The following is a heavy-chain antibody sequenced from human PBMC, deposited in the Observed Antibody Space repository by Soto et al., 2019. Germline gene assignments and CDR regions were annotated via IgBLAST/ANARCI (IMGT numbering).Heavy chain of an antibody. D-gene: IGHD2-2*03. CDR2: IYYSGST. J-gene: IGHJ5*02. CDR3: ARGGGHCSIGSCSTRASYP. V-gene: IGHV4-39*01. CDR1: GGSISSSSYY. Sequence: PSETLSLTCTVSGGSISSSSYYWGWIRQPPGKGLEWIGSIYYSGSTYYNPSLKSRVTISVDTSKNQFSLKLNSVTAADTAIYYCARGGGHCSIGSCSTRASYPWGQGLLVTV.